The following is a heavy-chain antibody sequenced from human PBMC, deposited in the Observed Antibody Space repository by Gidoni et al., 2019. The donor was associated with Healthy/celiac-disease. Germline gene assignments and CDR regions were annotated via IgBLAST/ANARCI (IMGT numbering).Heavy chain of an antibody. CDR1: GVTFSSYG. J-gene: IGHJ6*02. Sequence: QVQLVESGGGVVQPGRSLRLACAASGVTFSSYGMHWVRQAPGKGLEWVAVIWYDGSNKYYADSVMGRFTISRDNSKNTLYLQMNSLRAEDTAVYYCAREFLVDVRDYHSYYGMDVWGQGTTVTVSS. D-gene: IGHD2-21*02. CDR2: IWYDGSNK. V-gene: IGHV3-33*01. CDR3: AREFLVDVRDYHSYYGMDV.